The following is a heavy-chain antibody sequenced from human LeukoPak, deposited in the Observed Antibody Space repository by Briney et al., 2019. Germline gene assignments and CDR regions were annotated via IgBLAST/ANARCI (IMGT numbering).Heavy chain of an antibody. D-gene: IGHD2-15*01. V-gene: IGHV1-2*02. CDR1: GYTFTGYY. J-gene: IGHJ6*02. CDR3: ARDPSAGYCSGGSCSAYYYGMDV. CDR2: INPNSGST. Sequence: ASVKVSCKASGYTFTGYYMHWVRQAPGQGLEWMGWINPNSGSTNYAQKFQGRVTMTRDTSISTAYMELSRLRSDGTAVYYCARDPSAGYCSGGSCSAYYYGMDVWGQGTTVTVSS.